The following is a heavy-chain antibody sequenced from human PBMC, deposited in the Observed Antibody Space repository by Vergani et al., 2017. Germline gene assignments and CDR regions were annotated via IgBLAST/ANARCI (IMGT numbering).Heavy chain of an antibody. CDR1: GGTFSSYA. D-gene: IGHD3-22*01. CDR3: ARGDYYDSSGYYLSRTKYFQH. CDR2: IIPIFGTA. Sequence: QVQLVQSGAEVKKPGSSVKVSCKASGGTFSSYAISWVRQAPGQGLEWMGGIIPIFGTANYAQKFQGRVTITADESTSTAYMELSSLRSEDTAVYYCARGDYYDSSGYYLSRTKYFQHWGQGTLVTVSS. V-gene: IGHV1-69*01. J-gene: IGHJ1*01.